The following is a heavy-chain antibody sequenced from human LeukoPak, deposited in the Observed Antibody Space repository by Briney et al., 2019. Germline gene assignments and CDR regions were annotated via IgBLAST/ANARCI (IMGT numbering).Heavy chain of an antibody. CDR1: GYTFTGYY. J-gene: IGHJ3*02. V-gene: IGHV1-2*02. CDR3: ASLRGGFGELLVDI. Sequence: ASVKVSCKASGYTFTGYYMHWVRQAPGQGLEWMGWINPNSGGTNYAQKFQGRVTMTRDTSIRPAYMELSRLRSDDTAVYYCASLRGGFGELLVDIWGQGTMVTVSS. D-gene: IGHD3-10*01. CDR2: INPNSGGT.